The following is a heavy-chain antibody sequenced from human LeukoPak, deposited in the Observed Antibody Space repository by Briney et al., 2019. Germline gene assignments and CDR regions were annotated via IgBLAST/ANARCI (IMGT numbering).Heavy chain of an antibody. D-gene: IGHD4-17*01. Sequence: SETLSLTCTVSGGSISSDDYYWSWIRIRQPPSKGLEWIGYIFHSGTTYYNPSLESRVAISVETSKNHFSLSLTSVTAADTAMYYCARVAGDYGDFFDYWGQGTLVTVSS. CDR2: IFHSGTT. CDR1: GGSISSDDYY. CDR3: ARVAGDYGDFFDY. J-gene: IGHJ4*02. V-gene: IGHV4-30-4*01.